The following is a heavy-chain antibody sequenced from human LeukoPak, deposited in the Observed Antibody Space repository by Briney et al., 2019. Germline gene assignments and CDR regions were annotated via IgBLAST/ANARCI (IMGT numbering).Heavy chain of an antibody. CDR3: AKHSHSWYIGYFEY. D-gene: IGHD6-13*01. CDR1: GFTFSGYS. Sequence: PGGSLRLSCAASGFTFSGYSMNWVRQAPGKGLEWVSVISGSDDNAYYGDSMKGRFIISRDTSKSILYLQMNSLRAEDTAIYYCAKHSHSWYIGYFEYWGQGTLVTVSS. V-gene: IGHV3-23*01. J-gene: IGHJ4*02. CDR2: ISGSDDNA.